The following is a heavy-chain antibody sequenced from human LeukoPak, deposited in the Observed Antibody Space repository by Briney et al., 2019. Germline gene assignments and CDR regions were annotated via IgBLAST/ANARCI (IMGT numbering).Heavy chain of an antibody. J-gene: IGHJ4*02. D-gene: IGHD6-13*01. CDR2: ISGSGGST. CDR3: AKFPRGDSSSWFSSSYFDY. Sequence: GGSLRLSCAASGFAFSSYAMSWVRQAPGKGLEWVSAISGSGGSTYYADSVKGRFTISRDNSKNTLYLQMNSLRAEDTAVYYCAKFPRGDSSSWFSSSYFDYWGQGTLVTVSS. CDR1: GFAFSSYA. V-gene: IGHV3-23*01.